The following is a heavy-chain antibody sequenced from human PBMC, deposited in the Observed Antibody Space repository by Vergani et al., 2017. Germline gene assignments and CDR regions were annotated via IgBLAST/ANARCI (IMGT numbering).Heavy chain of an antibody. D-gene: IGHD2-2*02. J-gene: IGHJ1*01. CDR1: GGSISSGSYY. CDR3: ARDRVSPGYCSSTSCYTGAEYFQH. CDR2: IYTSGST. V-gene: IGHV4-61*02. Sequence: QVQLQESGPGLVKPSQTLSLPCTVSGGSISSGSYYWSWIRQPAGKGLEWIGRIYTSGSTNYNPSLKSRVTMSVDTSKNQFSLKLSSVTAADTAVYYCARDRVSPGYCSSTSCYTGAEYFQHWGQGTLVTVSS.